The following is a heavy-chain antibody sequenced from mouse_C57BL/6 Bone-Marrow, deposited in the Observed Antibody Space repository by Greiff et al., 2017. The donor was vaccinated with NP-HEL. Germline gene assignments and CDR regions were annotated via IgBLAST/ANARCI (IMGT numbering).Heavy chain of an antibody. J-gene: IGHJ1*03. Sequence: VQLQQPGAELVKPGASVKLSCKASGYTFTSYWMHWVKQRPGQGLEWIGMIHPNSGSTNYNEKFKSKATLTVDKSSSTAYMQLSSLTSEDSAVYYCAREIYDGSWYFDVWGTGTTVTVSS. V-gene: IGHV1-64*01. CDR2: IHPNSGST. CDR3: AREIYDGSWYFDV. CDR1: GYTFTSYW. D-gene: IGHD2-3*01.